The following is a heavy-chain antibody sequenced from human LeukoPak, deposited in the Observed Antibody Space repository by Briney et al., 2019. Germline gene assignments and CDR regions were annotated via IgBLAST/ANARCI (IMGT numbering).Heavy chain of an antibody. V-gene: IGHV4-61*02. D-gene: IGHD3-9*01. Sequence: SQTLSLTCTVSGGSISSGSYYWSWIRQPAGKGLEWIGRIYTSGSTNYNPSLKSRVTISVDTSKNQFSLKPTAVTAADTAVYYCVCDCSRRYFGRTNNLLDSWGQGTLVTVSS. CDR1: GGSISSGSYY. CDR2: IYTSGST. J-gene: IGHJ4*02. CDR3: VCDCSRRYFGRTNNLLDS.